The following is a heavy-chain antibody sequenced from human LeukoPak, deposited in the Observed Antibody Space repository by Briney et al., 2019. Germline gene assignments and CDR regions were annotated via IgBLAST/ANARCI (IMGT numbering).Heavy chain of an antibody. CDR2: IKQDVSEK. CDR3: TKGGGNFDY. D-gene: IGHD4-23*01. V-gene: IGHV3-7*05. J-gene: IGHJ4*02. Sequence: GGSLRLSCAASGFTFNIYWMSWVRQAPGKGLEWVANIKQDVSEKYYVDSVKGRFTISRDNAKNSLYLQMNSLRAEDTAVYYCTKGGGNFDYWGQGPLVSVSS. CDR1: GFTFNIYW.